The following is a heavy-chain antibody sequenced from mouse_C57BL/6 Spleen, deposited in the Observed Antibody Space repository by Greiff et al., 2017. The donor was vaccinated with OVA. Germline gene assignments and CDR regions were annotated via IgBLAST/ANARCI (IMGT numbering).Heavy chain of an antibody. CDR3: ARSLYYYGSSWYFDV. Sequence: VQLKESGPELVKPGASVKISCKASGYSFTGYYMHWVKQSSEKSLEWIGEINPSTGGTSYNQKFKGKATLTVDKSSSTAYMQLKSLTSEDSAVYYCARSLYYYGSSWYFDVWGTGTTVTVSS. CDR2: INPSTGGT. J-gene: IGHJ1*03. D-gene: IGHD1-1*01. CDR1: GYSFTGYY. V-gene: IGHV1-43*01.